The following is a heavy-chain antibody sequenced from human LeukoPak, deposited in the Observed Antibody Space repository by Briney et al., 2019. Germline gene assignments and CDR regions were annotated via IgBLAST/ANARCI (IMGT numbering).Heavy chain of an antibody. Sequence: SQTLPLTCTVSGGSISSGSYYWSWIRQPAGKGLEWIGRIYTSGSTNYNPSLKSRVTISVDTSKNQFSLKLSSVTAADTAVYYCARDPPVAAFDIWGQGTMVTVSS. CDR3: ARDPPVAAFDI. CDR2: IYTSGST. CDR1: GGSISSGSYY. V-gene: IGHV4-61*02. J-gene: IGHJ3*02.